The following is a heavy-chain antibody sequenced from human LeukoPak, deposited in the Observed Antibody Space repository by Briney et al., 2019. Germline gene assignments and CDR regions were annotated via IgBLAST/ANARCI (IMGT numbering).Heavy chain of an antibody. CDR1: GFTPSRYE. CDR3: AELGITMIGGV. D-gene: IGHD3-10*02. CDR2: ISSSGSTI. Sequence: GRSLRLSCAASGFTPSRYEMNSVRQAPGQGLKGVSYISSSGSTIYYADSVKGRFTISRDNAKNSLYLQMNSLRAEDTSVYYCAELGITMIGGVWGKGTTVTISS. V-gene: IGHV3-48*03. J-gene: IGHJ6*04.